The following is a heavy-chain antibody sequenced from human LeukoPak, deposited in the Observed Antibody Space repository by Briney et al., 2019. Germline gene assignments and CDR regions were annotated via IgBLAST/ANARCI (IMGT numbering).Heavy chain of an antibody. CDR1: GHTFTGYY. D-gene: IGHD6-19*01. CDR3: AREQDVAVAGFDY. V-gene: IGHV1-2*02. CDR2: INPNSGGT. J-gene: IGHJ4*02. Sequence: GASVKVSCKASGHTFTGYYMHWVRQAPGQGLEWMGWINPNSGGTNYAQKFQGRVTMTRDTSISTAYMELSRLRSDDTAVYYCAREQDVAVAGFDYWGQGTLVTVSS.